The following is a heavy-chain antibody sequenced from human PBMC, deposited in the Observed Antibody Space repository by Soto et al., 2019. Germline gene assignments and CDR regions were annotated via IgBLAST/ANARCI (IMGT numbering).Heavy chain of an antibody. CDR3: AKDSGYSGYDVYDYYYGMAV. Sequence: QLVESGGGVVQPGRSLRLSCAASGFTFSLYGMHWVRQAPGKGLEWVAVTSYDGSNKYYADSVKGRFTISRDNSKNTLYLQMNSLRAEDTAVYYCAKDSGYSGYDVYDYYYGMAVWGQGNTVTVSS. CDR2: TSYDGSNK. D-gene: IGHD5-12*01. CDR1: GFTFSLYG. V-gene: IGHV3-30*18. J-gene: IGHJ6*02.